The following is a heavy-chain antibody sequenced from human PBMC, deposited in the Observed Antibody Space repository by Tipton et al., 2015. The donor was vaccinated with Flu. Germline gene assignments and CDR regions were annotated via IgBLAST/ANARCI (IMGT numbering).Heavy chain of an antibody. D-gene: IGHD3-10*01. CDR3: ARDQGFGGGLTYDYYAVGV. V-gene: IGHV4-38-2*02. J-gene: IGHJ6*02. CDR1: GYSISSGYY. CDR2: INHSGST. Sequence: TLSLTCAVSGYSISSGYYWGWVRQPPGKGLEWIGTINHSGSTNYNPSLKSRVTILVDTSKNQFSLKMNSVTAADTAVYYCARDQGFGGGLTYDYYAVGVWGQGTTVTVSS.